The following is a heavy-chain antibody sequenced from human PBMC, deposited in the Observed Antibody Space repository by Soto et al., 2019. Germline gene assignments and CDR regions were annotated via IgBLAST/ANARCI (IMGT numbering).Heavy chain of an antibody. CDR3: ARVLQGGTRNSSSYYMAV. CDR2: INTRSSIT. Sequence: EVQLVESGGGLVQSGGSLRLSCAASGFTFRSYNINWVRQAPGKGLEWISYINTRSSITFHADSVKGRFTISTDNAKNSLYRQMNSLRAEDSAVYYCARVLQGGTRNSSSYYMAVWGMGTTVNVS. J-gene: IGHJ6*03. V-gene: IGHV3-48*01. D-gene: IGHD1-26*01. CDR1: GFTFRSYN.